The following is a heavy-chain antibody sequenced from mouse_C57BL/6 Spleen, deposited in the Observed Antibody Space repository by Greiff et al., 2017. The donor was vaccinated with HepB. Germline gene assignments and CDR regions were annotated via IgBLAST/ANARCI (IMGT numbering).Heavy chain of an antibody. CDR1: GYTFTDYY. V-gene: IGHV1-26*01. CDR3: ARTVDGGLGDMGYDYDEGNY. D-gene: IGHD2-4*01. J-gene: IGHJ2*01. CDR2: INPNNGGT. Sequence: EVQLQQSGPELVKPGASVKISCKASGYTFTDYYMNWVKQSHGKSLEWIGDINPNNGGTSYNQKFKGKATLTVDKSSSTAYMELRSLTSEDSAVYYCARTVDGGLGDMGYDYDEGNYWGQGTTLTVSS.